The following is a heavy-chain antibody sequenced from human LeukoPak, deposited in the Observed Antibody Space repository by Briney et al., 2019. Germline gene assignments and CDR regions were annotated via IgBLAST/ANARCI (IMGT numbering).Heavy chain of an antibody. CDR1: GGSISSYY. CDR3: ARSVGYSSSWYGIDY. J-gene: IGHJ4*02. Sequence: SETLSLTCTVSGGSISSYYWSWIRQPPGKGLEWIGYIYYSGSTNYNPSLKSRVTISVDTSKNQFSLKLSSVTAADTAVYYCARSVGYSSSWYGIDYRGQGTLVTVSS. CDR2: IYYSGST. D-gene: IGHD6-13*01. V-gene: IGHV4-59*01.